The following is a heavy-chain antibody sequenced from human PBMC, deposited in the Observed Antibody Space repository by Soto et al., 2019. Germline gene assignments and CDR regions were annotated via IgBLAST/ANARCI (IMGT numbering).Heavy chain of an antibody. J-gene: IGHJ5*02. CDR1: GFTFSTYA. D-gene: IGHD6-19*01. CDR3: ARSIAVAGLDP. Sequence: GGSLRLSCVASGFTFSTYAIHWVRQAPGKGLDWVAVISNDGSKKYFVDSVKGRFTISRDNSNNTVYLQMNSLRAEDTALYYCARSIAVAGLDPGGPGTLVTV. V-gene: IGHV3-30-3*01. CDR2: ISNDGSKK.